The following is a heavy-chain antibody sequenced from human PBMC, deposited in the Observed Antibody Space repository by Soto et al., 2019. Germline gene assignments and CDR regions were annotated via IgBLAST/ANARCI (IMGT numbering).Heavy chain of an antibody. V-gene: IGHV2-26*01. CDR2: IFSNDEK. CDR1: GFSLSNARMG. Sequence: QVTLKESGPVLVKPTETLTLTCTVSGFSLSNARMGVSWIRQPPGKALEWLAHIFSNDEKSYSTSLKSRLTNSKETSKSQVVLTMTNMDPVDTATYYCARDHTSGIAARRGGGDYYYGMDVWGQGTTVTVSS. D-gene: IGHD6-6*01. J-gene: IGHJ6*02. CDR3: ARDHTSGIAARRGGGDYYYGMDV.